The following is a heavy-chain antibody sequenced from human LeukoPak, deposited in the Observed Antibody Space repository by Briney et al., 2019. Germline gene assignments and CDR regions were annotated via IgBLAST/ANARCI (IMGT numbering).Heavy chain of an antibody. CDR3: ARGHYYDSSGYYSRRPLGWFDP. D-gene: IGHD3-22*01. CDR2: INHSGST. V-gene: IGHV4-34*01. J-gene: IGHJ5*02. CDR1: GGSFSGYY. Sequence: SETLSLTCAVYGGSFSGYYWSWIRQPPGKGLEWIGEINHSGSTDYNPSLKSRVTISVDTSKNQFSLKLSSVTAADTAAYYCARGHYYDSSGYYSRRPLGWFDPWGQGTLVTVSS.